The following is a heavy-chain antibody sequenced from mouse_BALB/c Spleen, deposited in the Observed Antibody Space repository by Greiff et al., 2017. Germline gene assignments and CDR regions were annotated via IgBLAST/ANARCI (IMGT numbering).Heavy chain of an antibody. CDR3: TREGYYGNPYAMDY. CDR2: IDPETGGT. D-gene: IGHD2-1*01. CDR1: GYTFTDYE. V-gene: IGHV1-15*01. Sequence: VKLMESGAELVRPGASVTLSCKASGYTFTDYEMHWVKQTPVHGLEWIGAIDPETGGTAYNQKFKGKATLTADKSSSTAYMELRSLTSEDSAVYYCTREGYYGNPYAMDYWGQGTSVTVSS. J-gene: IGHJ4*01.